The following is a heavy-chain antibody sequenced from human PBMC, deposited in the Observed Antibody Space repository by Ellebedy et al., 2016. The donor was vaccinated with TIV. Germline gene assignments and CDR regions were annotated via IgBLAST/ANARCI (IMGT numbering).Heavy chain of an antibody. CDR1: GGSFSGYY. D-gene: IGHD6-19*01. CDR2: VNQSGRT. CDR3: AEGRSGWYYFDY. J-gene: IGHJ4*02. Sequence: SETLSLTCAVYGGSFSGYYWSWVRQPPGKGLEWIGEVNQSGRTKYHASLKSRVTISVDTSKNQFSLRLISVTAADTAVYYCAEGRSGWYYFDYWGQGTLVTVSS. V-gene: IGHV4-34*01.